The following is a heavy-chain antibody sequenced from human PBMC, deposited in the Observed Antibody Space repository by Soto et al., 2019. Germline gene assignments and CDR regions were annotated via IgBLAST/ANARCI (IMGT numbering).Heavy chain of an antibody. CDR3: ARLQFGEGFDY. CDR2: ILHTGGT. J-gene: IGHJ4*02. V-gene: IGHV4-30-2*01. CDR1: GGSVSSGDHY. Sequence: PSETLSLTCTVSGGSVSSGDHYWSWIRQPPGKGLEWIGYILHTGGTQYNPSLKSRVSMSVDKSKNQFSLHLTSVTAADTAAYYCARLQFGEGFDYWGQGALVTVSS. D-gene: IGHD3-10*01.